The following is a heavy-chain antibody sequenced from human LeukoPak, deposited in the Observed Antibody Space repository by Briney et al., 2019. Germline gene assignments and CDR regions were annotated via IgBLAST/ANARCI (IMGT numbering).Heavy chain of an antibody. CDR2: IYYSGNT. CDR1: GGCISTSAYY. J-gene: IGHJ4*02. CDR3: ARQPALTHSHLDY. Sequence: SETLSLTCIVSGGCISTSAYYWGWIRQPPGEGLQWIGSIYYSGNTYYNSSLKSRVTISVDTSTSQFSLRLSSVTAADTAVYYCARQPALTHSHLDYWGQGTLVTVSS. V-gene: IGHV4-39*01.